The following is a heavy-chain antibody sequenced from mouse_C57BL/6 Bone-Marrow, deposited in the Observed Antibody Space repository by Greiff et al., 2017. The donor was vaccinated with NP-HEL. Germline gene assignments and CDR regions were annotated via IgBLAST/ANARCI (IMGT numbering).Heavy chain of an antibody. Sequence: QVQLQQPGAELVRPGTSVKLSCKASGYTFTSYWMHWVKQRPGQGLEWIGVIDPSDSYTNYNQKFKGKATLTVDTSSSTAYMQLSSLTSEDSAVYYCAHSNYPLDWGQGTTLTVSS. CDR3: AHSNYPLD. J-gene: IGHJ2*01. D-gene: IGHD2-5*01. CDR2: IDPSDSYT. V-gene: IGHV1-59*01. CDR1: GYTFTSYW.